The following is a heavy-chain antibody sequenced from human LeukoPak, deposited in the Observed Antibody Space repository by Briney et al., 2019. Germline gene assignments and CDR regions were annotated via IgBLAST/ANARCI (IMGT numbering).Heavy chain of an antibody. D-gene: IGHD3-10*01. J-gene: IGHJ6*03. CDR2: INHSGST. Sequence: PSETLSLTCAVYGESFSGYYWSWIRQPPGKGLEWIGEINHSGSTNYNPSLKRRVTISVDTSKNQFSLKLSSVTAADTAVYYCARRVGRWFGERAYYYNYMDVWGNGTTVTISS. CDR1: GESFSGYY. CDR3: ARRVGRWFGERAYYYNYMDV. V-gene: IGHV4-34*01.